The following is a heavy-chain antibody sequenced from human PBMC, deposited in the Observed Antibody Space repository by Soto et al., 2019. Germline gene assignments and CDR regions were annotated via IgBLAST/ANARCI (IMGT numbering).Heavy chain of an antibody. Sequence: QVQLVQSGAEVKKPGASVKVSCQASGYTFTSSYMYLVRQAPGQGLEWMGIINHSGGGTSYAQKFQGRVIMTRDTSTSTVYMEQSSLISEDTAVYSCARGLAVAGDFDYWGQGTLVTVSS. CDR3: ARGLAVAGDFDY. CDR1: GYTFTSSY. CDR2: INHSGGGT. D-gene: IGHD6-19*01. V-gene: IGHV1-46*01. J-gene: IGHJ4*02.